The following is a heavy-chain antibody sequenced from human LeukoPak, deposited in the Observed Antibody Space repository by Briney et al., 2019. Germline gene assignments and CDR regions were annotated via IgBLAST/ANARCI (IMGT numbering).Heavy chain of an antibody. V-gene: IGHV3-21*01. CDR1: GXTFSSYS. CDR3: ARHSSGWMGFDY. Sequence: GSLRLSFAASGXTFSSYSMNWVRQAPGKGLEWVSSISSSSSYIYYADSVKGRFTISRDNAKNSLYLQMNSLRAEDTAVYYCARHSSGWMGFDYWGQGTLVTVSS. J-gene: IGHJ4*02. CDR2: ISSSSSYI. D-gene: IGHD6-19*01.